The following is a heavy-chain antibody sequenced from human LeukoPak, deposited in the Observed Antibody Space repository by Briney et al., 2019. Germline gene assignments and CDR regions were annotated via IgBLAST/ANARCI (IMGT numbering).Heavy chain of an antibody. V-gene: IGHV3-33*01. CDR1: GFTFSTYA. D-gene: IGHD4-17*01. J-gene: IGHJ4*02. Sequence: PGRSLRLSCAASGFTFSTYAMHWVRQAPGKGLEWVAVIWFDSTNKYYADSVRGRFTISRDNSKNTLYLQMSSLRAEDTAMYYCARDRLTTVTTFHFDYWGQGTLVTVSS. CDR3: ARDRLTTVTTFHFDY. CDR2: IWFDSTNK.